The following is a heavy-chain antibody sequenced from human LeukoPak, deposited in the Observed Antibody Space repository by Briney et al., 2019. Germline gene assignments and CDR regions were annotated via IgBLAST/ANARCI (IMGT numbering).Heavy chain of an antibody. CDR3: ARDWVVRGVIIIYGMDV. J-gene: IGHJ6*02. CDR2: INHSGSA. V-gene: IGHV4-34*01. CDR1: GGSFSGYY. Sequence: MASETLSLTCAVYGGSFSGYYWSWIRQPPGKGLEWIGEINHSGSANYNPSLKSRVTISVDTSKNQFSLKLSSVTAADTAVYYCARDWVVRGVIIIYGMDVWGQGTTVTVSS. D-gene: IGHD3-10*01.